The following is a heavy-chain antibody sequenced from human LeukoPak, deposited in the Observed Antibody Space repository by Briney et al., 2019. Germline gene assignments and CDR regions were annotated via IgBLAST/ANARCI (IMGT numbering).Heavy chain of an antibody. V-gene: IGHV3-23*01. CDR3: AKDRVGAPRRAPFDY. CDR1: GFTFSSYA. Sequence: LTGGSLRLSCAASGFTFSSYAMSWVRQAPGKGLEWVSAISGSGGSTYYADSVKGRFTISRDNSKNTLYLQMNSLRAEDTAVYYCAKDRVGAPRRAPFDYWGQGTLVTVSS. CDR2: ISGSGGST. D-gene: IGHD1-26*01. J-gene: IGHJ4*02.